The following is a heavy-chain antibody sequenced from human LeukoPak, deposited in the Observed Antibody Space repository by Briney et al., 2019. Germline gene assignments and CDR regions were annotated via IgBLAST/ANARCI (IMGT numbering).Heavy chain of an antibody. CDR3: ARDYDFWSGFSHMDV. J-gene: IGHJ6*03. CDR1: GYTFTSYD. V-gene: IGHV1-8*01. D-gene: IGHD3-3*01. CDR2: MNPNSGNT. Sequence: GASVKVSCKASGYTFTSYDINWVRQATGQGLEWMGWMNPNSGNTGYAQKFQGRVTMTRNTSISTAYMELSSLRSEDTAVYYCARDYDFWSGFSHMDVWGKGTTVTVSS.